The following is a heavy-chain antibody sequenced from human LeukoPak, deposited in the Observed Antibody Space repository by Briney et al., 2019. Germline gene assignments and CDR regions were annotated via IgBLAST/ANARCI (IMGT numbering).Heavy chain of an antibody. CDR3: ARDVGDYTNYYYGMDV. CDR2: IYTSGST. J-gene: IGHJ6*02. D-gene: IGHD1-26*01. Sequence: PSETLSLTCTVSGGSISSYYWSWIRQPAGKGLEWIRRIYTSGSTNYNPSLKSRVTMSVDTSKNQFSLKLSSVTAADTAVYYCARDVGDYTNYYYGMDVWDQGTTVTVSS. V-gene: IGHV4-4*07. CDR1: GGSISSYY.